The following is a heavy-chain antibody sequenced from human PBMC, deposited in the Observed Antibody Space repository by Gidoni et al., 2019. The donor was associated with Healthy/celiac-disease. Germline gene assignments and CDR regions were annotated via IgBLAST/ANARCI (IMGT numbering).Heavy chain of an antibody. CDR3: ARAKQWLVRGNWFDP. CDR1: GVTFSSYA. D-gene: IGHD6-19*01. Sequence: QVHLVQSGAEVKKPGSSVKVSCKASGVTFSSYAISWVRQAPGQGLEWMGRFITILGIAKYAQKCQGRVTITAEKSTSTAYMELSSLRSEDTAVYYCARAKQWLVRGNWFDPWGQGTLVTVSS. J-gene: IGHJ5*02. CDR2: FITILGIA. V-gene: IGHV1-69*04.